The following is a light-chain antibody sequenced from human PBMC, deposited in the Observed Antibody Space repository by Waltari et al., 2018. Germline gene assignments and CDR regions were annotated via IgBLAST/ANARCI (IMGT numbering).Light chain of an antibody. J-gene: IGKJ2*01. CDR1: QGISSN. V-gene: IGKV1-9*01. CDR2: AAS. CDR3: QQLNSNPVT. Sequence: DIQLTQSPSFLSTSVGDRVTITCRASQGISSNLAWYQQKPGKAPKLLIYAASTLQSGVPSSFSGSGSGTEFTLTISRLQPEDFATYYCQQLNSNPVTFGQGTKLEIK.